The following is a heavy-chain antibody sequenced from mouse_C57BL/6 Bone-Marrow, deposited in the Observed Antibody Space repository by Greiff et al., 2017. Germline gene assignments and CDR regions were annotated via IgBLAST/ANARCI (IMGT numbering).Heavy chain of an antibody. CDR3: ARRSGGSRTWFAY. CDR1: GYTFTSYG. D-gene: IGHD1-1*01. V-gene: IGHV1-81*01. CDR2: IYPRSGNT. Sequence: VKVVESGAELARPGASVKLSCKASGYTFTSYGISWVKQRTGQGLEWIGEIYPRSGNTYYNEKFKGKATLTADKSSSTAYMELRSLTSEDSAVYFCARRSGGSRTWFAYWGQGTLVTVSA. J-gene: IGHJ3*01.